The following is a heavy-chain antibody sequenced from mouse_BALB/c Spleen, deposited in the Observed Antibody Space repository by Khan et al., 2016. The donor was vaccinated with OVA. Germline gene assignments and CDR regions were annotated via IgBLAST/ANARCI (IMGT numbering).Heavy chain of an antibody. CDR1: GFSFTSYG. V-gene: IGHV2-9*02. D-gene: IGHD2-3*01. CDR2: IRAGGST. CDR3: DRSYEPDYAMDY. Sequence: QVQLKESGPGLVEPSQSLSLTCTVSGFSFTSYGVNWVRQPPGKGLEWLGVIRAGGSTNYNSALMSRLSISKDTSKSQDFLQINWLQTNDTAMYYCDRSYEPDYAMDYWGQGTSVTVSS. J-gene: IGHJ4*01.